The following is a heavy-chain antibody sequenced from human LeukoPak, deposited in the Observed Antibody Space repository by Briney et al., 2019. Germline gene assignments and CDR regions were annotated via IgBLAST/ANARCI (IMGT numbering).Heavy chain of an antibody. CDR1: GFTVTNND. J-gene: IGHJ4*02. CDR3: ARDLISGPATHDS. D-gene: IGHD2-15*01. CDR2: ITSGGST. Sequence: GSLRLSCAASGFTVTNNDMNWVRQAPGRGPEWVSVITSGGSTYFADSVKGRFTVSRDNSKNTLSLQMNSLRVEDTAVYYCARDLISGPATHDSWGQGALVTVSS. V-gene: IGHV3-66*01.